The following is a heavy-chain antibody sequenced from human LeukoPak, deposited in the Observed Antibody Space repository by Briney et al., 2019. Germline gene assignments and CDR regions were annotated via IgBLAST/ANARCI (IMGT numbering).Heavy chain of an antibody. D-gene: IGHD3-9*01. J-gene: IGHJ6*04. CDR2: ISSSSSYI. Sequence: GRSLRLSCAASGFTFSSYGMHWVRQAPGKGLEWVSSISSSSSYIYYADSVKGRFTISRDNAKNSLYLQMNSLRAEDTAVYYCALSSYYDILTGYYPFYYGMDVWGKGTTVTVSS. V-gene: IGHV3-21*01. CDR1: GFTFSSYG. CDR3: ALSSYYDILTGYYPFYYGMDV.